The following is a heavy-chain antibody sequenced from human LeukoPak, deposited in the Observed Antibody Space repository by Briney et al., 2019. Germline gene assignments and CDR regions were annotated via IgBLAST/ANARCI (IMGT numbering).Heavy chain of an antibody. Sequence: SETLSLTCTVSAGSISSYYWSLIRQPPGKGLEWIGYIYYSGSTNYNPSLKSRVTISVDTSKNQFSLKLSSVTAADTAAYYCARRNDYGDYHDAFDIWGQGTMVTVSS. J-gene: IGHJ3*02. D-gene: IGHD4-17*01. CDR3: ARRNDYGDYHDAFDI. CDR1: AGSISSYY. CDR2: IYYSGST. V-gene: IGHV4-59*01.